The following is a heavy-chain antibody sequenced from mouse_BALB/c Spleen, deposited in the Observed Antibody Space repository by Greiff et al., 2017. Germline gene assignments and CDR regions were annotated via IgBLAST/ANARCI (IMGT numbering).Heavy chain of an antibody. Sequence: EVQLKESGAELVKPGASVKLSCTASGFNIKDTYMHWVKQRPEQGLEWIGRIDPANGNTKYDPKFQGKATITADTSSNTAYLQLSSLTSEDTAVFYCAREEIYYGYDAWVAYWGQGTLVTVSA. CDR3: AREEIYYGYDAWVAY. J-gene: IGHJ3*01. V-gene: IGHV14-3*02. CDR2: IDPANGNT. D-gene: IGHD2-2*01. CDR1: GFNIKDTY.